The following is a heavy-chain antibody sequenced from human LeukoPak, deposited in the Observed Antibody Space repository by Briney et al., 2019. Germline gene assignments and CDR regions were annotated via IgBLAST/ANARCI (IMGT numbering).Heavy chain of an antibody. D-gene: IGHD6-25*01. CDR1: GFNFSDSW. CDR2: IKEGGSEK. Sequence: PGGSLRLSCVTSGFNFSDSWMNWVRRAPGKGLQWVASIKEGGSEKYYLDSVRGRFTISRDDGKNSLFLQVNSLTVEDTAVYYCARKRWGSASLNWFDSWGQGTLVTVSS. J-gene: IGHJ5*01. CDR3: ARKRWGSASLNWFDS. V-gene: IGHV3-7*01.